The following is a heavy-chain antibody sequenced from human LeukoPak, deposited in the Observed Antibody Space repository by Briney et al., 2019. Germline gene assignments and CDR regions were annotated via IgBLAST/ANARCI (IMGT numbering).Heavy chain of an antibody. Sequence: SETLSLTCSVSGASVTSGGFYWGWLRPPPGKGLEWIATVYYTGSSYYNPSLKSRVTISIDTSKNQFSLSLRSVIAADTALYYCARHSGSGSLSRPFDPWGQGTLVTVSS. V-gene: IGHV4-39*01. CDR2: VYYTGSS. CDR1: GASVTSGGFY. J-gene: IGHJ5*02. D-gene: IGHD3-10*01. CDR3: ARHSGSGSLSRPFDP.